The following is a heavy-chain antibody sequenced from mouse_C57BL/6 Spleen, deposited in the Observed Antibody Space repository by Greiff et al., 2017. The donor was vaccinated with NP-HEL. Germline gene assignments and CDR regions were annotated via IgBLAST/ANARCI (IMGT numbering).Heavy chain of an antibody. Sequence: QVQLKQPGAELVRPGSSVKLSCKASVYTFTSYWMHWVKQRPIQGLEWIGNIDPSDSETHYNQKFKDKATLTVDKSSSTAYMQLSSLTSEDSAVYYCARFPYWYFDVWGTGTTVTVSS. J-gene: IGHJ1*03. CDR3: ARFPYWYFDV. V-gene: IGHV1-52*01. CDR2: IDPSDSET. CDR1: VYTFTSYW.